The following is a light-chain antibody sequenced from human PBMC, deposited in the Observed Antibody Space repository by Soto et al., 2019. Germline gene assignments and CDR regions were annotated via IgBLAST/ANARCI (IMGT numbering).Light chain of an antibody. J-gene: IGKJ5*01. CDR2: GAS. V-gene: IGKV3-20*01. CDR3: QQYNNWPPFT. Sequence: EIGVTQSPATLSVSTGERATLSCRASQSVSSSYLAWYQQKPGQAPRLLIYGASSRATGIPDRFSGSGSGTDFTLTISRLEPEDFAVYYCQQYNNWPPFTFAQRTRLEIK. CDR1: QSVSSSY.